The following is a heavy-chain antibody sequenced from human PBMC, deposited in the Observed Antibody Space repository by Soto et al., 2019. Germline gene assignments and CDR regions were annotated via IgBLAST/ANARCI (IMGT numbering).Heavy chain of an antibody. V-gene: IGHV5-51*01. CDR1: GYRFTNYW. J-gene: IGHJ6*02. Sequence: PGESLKISCKGSGYRFTNYWIGWVRQMPGKGLEWMGIIYPGDSDTRYSPSFQGQVTISADKSINTAYLQWSSLKASDTAMYYCAGTYGSGSYYNRPLHYYYYGMDVWGQGTTVTVSS. CDR2: IYPGDSDT. CDR3: AGTYGSGSYYNRPLHYYYYGMDV. D-gene: IGHD3-10*01.